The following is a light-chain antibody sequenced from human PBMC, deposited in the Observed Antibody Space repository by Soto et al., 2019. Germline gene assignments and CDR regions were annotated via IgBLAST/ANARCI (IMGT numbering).Light chain of an antibody. CDR3: SSYTSSSTYV. V-gene: IGLV2-14*01. CDR2: EVS. Sequence: QSALTQPASVSGSPGQSITISCTGTSSDVGGYNYVSWYQQHPGKAPKLMIYEVSNRPSGVSNRFSGSKSGNTASLTISGLQAEDEADYYCSSYTSSSTYVFGTGTKVHRP. J-gene: IGLJ1*01. CDR1: SSDVGGYNY.